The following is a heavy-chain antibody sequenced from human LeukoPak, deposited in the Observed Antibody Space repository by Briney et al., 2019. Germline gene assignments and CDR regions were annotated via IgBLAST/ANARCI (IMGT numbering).Heavy chain of an antibody. Sequence: SETLSLTCAVYGGSFSGYYWSWIRQPPGKGLEWIGEINHSGSTNYNPSLKSRVTISADTSKNQFSLKLSSVTAADTAVYYCARVFESLATSIDAFDIWGQGTMVTVSS. CDR2: INHSGST. V-gene: IGHV4-34*01. J-gene: IGHJ3*02. CDR1: GGSFSGYY. D-gene: IGHD2/OR15-2a*01. CDR3: ARVFESLATSIDAFDI.